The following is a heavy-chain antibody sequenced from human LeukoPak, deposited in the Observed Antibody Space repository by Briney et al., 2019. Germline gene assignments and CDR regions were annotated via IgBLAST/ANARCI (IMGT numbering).Heavy chain of an antibody. D-gene: IGHD2-2*01. V-gene: IGHV3-7*01. J-gene: IGHJ6*03. CDR3: ARDGSLTYCSSTSCSRTYYYYYMDV. CDR2: IKQDGSEK. CDR1: GGSISSYY. Sequence: PLETLSLTCTVSGGSISSYYWSWVRQAPGKGLEWVANIKQDGSEKYYVDSVKGRFTISRDNAKNSLYLQMNSLRAEDTAVYYCARDGSLTYCSSTSCSRTYYYYYMDVWGKGTTVTVSS.